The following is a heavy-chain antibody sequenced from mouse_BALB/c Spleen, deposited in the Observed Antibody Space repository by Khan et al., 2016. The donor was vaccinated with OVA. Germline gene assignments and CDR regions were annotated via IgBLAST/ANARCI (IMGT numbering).Heavy chain of an antibody. Sequence: EVELVESGGDLVKPGGSLRLSCAASGFTFSAYGMSWVRQTPDKRLEWVATINSDGYYTYYPDTVKGRFTISRNNAEHILYLQMSSLKSEDAAIYSCASTLTGSFAYWGQGTLVTVSA. CDR3: ASTLTGSFAY. J-gene: IGHJ3*01. V-gene: IGHV5-6*01. D-gene: IGHD4-1*01. CDR1: GFTFSAYG. CDR2: INSDGYYT.